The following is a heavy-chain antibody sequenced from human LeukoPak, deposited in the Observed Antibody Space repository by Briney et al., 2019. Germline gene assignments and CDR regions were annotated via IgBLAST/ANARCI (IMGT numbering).Heavy chain of an antibody. J-gene: IGHJ4*02. D-gene: IGHD3-22*01. CDR2: ISAYNGNT. V-gene: IGHV1-18*01. CDR3: ARLHNYYDSRGYFDY. CDR1: GYTFTSYG. Sequence: ASVKVSCKASGYTFTSYGISWVRQAPGQGLEWMGWISAYNGNTNYAQKLQGRVTMTTDTSTSTAYMELRSLRSDDTAVYYCARLHNYYDSRGYFDYWGQGTLVTVSS.